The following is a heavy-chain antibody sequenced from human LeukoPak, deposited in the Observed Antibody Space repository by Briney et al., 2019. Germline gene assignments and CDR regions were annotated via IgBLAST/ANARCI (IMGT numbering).Heavy chain of an antibody. CDR1: GASISSGDYF. D-gene: IGHD3-10*01. J-gene: IGHJ5*02. Sequence: KASETLSLTCSVSGASISSGDYFWSWVRQPPGGGLEWIGYIYYSGSTYYNPSLESRVAMSVDPSKNQFSLKLSSVTAADTAVYYCVRVYYGSGSYFNRFDPWGQGTLVTVSS. CDR3: VRVYYGSGSYFNRFDP. V-gene: IGHV4-30-4*08. CDR2: IYYSGST.